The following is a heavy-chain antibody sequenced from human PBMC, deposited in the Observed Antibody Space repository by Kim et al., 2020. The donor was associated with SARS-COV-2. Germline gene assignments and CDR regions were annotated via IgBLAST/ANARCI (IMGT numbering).Heavy chain of an antibody. Sequence: GRFTISRDNSKNTLCLKMNSLRAEDTAVYYCARDPKAEGSGSYPVGVFDCWGQGALVTVSS. CDR3: ARDPKAEGSGSYPVGVFDC. D-gene: IGHD3-10*01. J-gene: IGHJ4*02. V-gene: IGHV3-30*07.